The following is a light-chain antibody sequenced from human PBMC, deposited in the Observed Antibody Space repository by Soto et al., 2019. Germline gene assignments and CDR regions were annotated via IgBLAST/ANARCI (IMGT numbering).Light chain of an antibody. CDR2: EGS. CDR3: CSYVGARTYV. Sequence: QSVLTQPACVTGSPGQSITTSCRGSISDVGSSGPVSWYQHHPGQVPKLIIYEGSRRPSGDSSRFSGSKTGNTASLTITGLQAEDEANYCCCSYVGARTYVFGTGTKVTVL. CDR1: ISDVGSSGP. V-gene: IGLV2-23*01. J-gene: IGLJ1*01.